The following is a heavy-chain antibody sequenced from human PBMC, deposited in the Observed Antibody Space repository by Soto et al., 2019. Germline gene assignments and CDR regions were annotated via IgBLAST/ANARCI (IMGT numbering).Heavy chain of an antibody. CDR1: GFSFSNGW. D-gene: IGHD6-19*01. Sequence: PGGSLRLSCAASGFSFSNGWMSWVRQAPGKGLEWVAVISYDGSNKYYADSVKGRFTISRDNSKNTLYLQMNSLRAEDTAVYYCAKDQEWLDYFDYWGQGTLVTVSS. V-gene: IGHV3-30*18. CDR3: AKDQEWLDYFDY. J-gene: IGHJ4*02. CDR2: ISYDGSNK.